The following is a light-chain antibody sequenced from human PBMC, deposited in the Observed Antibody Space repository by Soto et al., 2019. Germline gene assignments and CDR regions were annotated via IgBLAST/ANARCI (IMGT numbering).Light chain of an antibody. CDR1: QSVLYSSNNKNY. CDR3: QQYYSTPIT. J-gene: IGKJ5*01. V-gene: IGKV4-1*01. CDR2: WAS. Sequence: DIVMTQSPDSLAVSLGERATINCKSSQSVLYSSNNKNYLAWYQQKPGQPPKLLIYWASTRESGVPDRFSGSGSGTDFTLTISSLQDEDVEVYSCQQYYSTPITLGQGTRLEIK.